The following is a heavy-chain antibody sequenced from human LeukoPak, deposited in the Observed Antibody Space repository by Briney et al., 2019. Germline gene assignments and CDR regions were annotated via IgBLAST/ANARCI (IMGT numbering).Heavy chain of an antibody. J-gene: IGHJ4*02. CDR2: IYSGGST. CDR1: GFTVSSNY. D-gene: IGHD1-14*01. Sequence: AGGSLRLSCAASGFTVSSNYMSWVRQAPGKGLEWVSVIYSGGSTYYADSVKGRFTISRDNSKNTLYLQMNSLRAEDTAVYYCARETTGVFDYWGQGTLVTVSS. CDR3: ARETTGVFDY. V-gene: IGHV3-53*01.